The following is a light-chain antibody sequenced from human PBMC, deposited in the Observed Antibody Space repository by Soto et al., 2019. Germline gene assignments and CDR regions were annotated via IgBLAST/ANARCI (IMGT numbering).Light chain of an antibody. J-gene: IGKJ5*01. V-gene: IGKV3-20*01. Sequence: EIVLTQSPGTLSLSPGERATLSCRASHSVSSSYLAWYQQKPGQAPRLLIYGASSRATGIPDRFSGSGSGTDFTIIISRLESEDFAVYYCQQYGSSPPITFGQGTRLEIK. CDR1: HSVSSSY. CDR2: GAS. CDR3: QQYGSSPPIT.